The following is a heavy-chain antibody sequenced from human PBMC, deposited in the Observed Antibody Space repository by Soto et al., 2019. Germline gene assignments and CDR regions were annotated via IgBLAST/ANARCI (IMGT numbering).Heavy chain of an antibody. CDR1: GFTFNNYE. CDR3: ARDHSYCRHTKSQKESGWFDP. CDR2: ISGSGSTI. J-gene: IGHJ5*02. V-gene: IGHV3-48*03. Sequence: GGSLRLSCVASGFTFNNYEVNWVRQAPGKGLEWVAYISGSGSTILYADSVKGRFTVSRDNAKNSLYLQMNSLRAEDTAVYYCARDHSYCRHTKSQKESGWFDPWGQGTLVTVSS. D-gene: IGHD2-15*01.